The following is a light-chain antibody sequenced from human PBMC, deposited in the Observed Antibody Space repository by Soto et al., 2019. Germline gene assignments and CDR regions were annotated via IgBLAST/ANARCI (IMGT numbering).Light chain of an antibody. Sequence: EIVMTQSPATLSVSPGERATLSCRASQSVSSNLAWYQQKPGQAPRLLIYGASSRVTGIQVRFSGSGSGTEFTLTIRSLQSEDFAVYYCKQYNNWPLTFGQGTRLEIK. J-gene: IGKJ5*01. V-gene: IGKV3-15*01. CDR2: GAS. CDR1: QSVSSN. CDR3: KQYNNWPLT.